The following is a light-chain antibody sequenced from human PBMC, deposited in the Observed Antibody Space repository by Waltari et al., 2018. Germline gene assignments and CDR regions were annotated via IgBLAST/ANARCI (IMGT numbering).Light chain of an antibody. CDR2: NNY. J-gene: IGLJ3*02. V-gene: IGLV1-44*01. Sequence: QSVVTQSPSASGAPGQRVTISCSGRHSNIGSNTVDWYQQLPGTAPKLLIFNNYPRPSGVPDRFSASKSGTSASLAISGLQSEDEAEYYCVTWDDSLNGWVFGGGTKLAVV. CDR3: VTWDDSLNGWV. CDR1: HSNIGSNT.